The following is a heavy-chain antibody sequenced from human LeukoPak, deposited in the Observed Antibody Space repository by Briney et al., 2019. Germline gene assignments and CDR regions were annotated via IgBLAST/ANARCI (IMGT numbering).Heavy chain of an antibody. J-gene: IGHJ4*02. V-gene: IGHV1-24*01. Sequence: ASVKVSCKASGYTFTSYGISWVRQAPGQGLEWMGGFDPEDGETIYAQKFQGRVTMTEDTSTDTAYMELSSLRSEDTAVYYCATAVVQQLLYYFDYWGQGTLVTVSS. CDR3: ATAVVQQLLYYFDY. D-gene: IGHD1-1*01. CDR2: FDPEDGET. CDR1: GYTFTSYG.